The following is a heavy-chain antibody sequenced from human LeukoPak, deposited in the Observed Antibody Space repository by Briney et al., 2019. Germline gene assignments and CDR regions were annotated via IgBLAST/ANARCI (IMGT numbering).Heavy chain of an antibody. CDR3: ARAAPYCYYGMDV. CDR2: ISSSGSTI. Sequence: AGGSLRLSCAASGFTFSDYYMSWIRQAPGKGLEWVSYISSSGSTIYYADSVKGRFTISRDNAKNSLYLQMNSLRAEDTAVYYCARAAPYCYYGMDVWGQGTTVTVSS. J-gene: IGHJ6*02. V-gene: IGHV3-11*01. CDR1: GFTFSDYY.